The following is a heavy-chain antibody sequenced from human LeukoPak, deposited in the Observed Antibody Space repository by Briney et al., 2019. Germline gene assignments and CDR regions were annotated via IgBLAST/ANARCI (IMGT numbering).Heavy chain of an antibody. Sequence: SETLSLTCAVSGGSISSGGYSWSWIRQPAGKGLEWIGRIYTSGSTNYNPSLKSRVTMSVDTSKNQFSLKLSSVTAADTAVYYCASTYYYDSSGYYYVNYFDYWGQGTLVTVSS. J-gene: IGHJ4*02. CDR3: ASTYYYDSSGYYYVNYFDY. CDR2: IYTSGST. CDR1: GGSISSGGYS. V-gene: IGHV4-61*02. D-gene: IGHD3-22*01.